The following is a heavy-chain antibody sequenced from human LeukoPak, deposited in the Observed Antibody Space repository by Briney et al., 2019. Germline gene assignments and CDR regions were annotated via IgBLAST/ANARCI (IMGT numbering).Heavy chain of an antibody. CDR2: ISSSSSTI. CDR1: GFTFSSYS. J-gene: IGHJ3*02. CDR3: AREVPSVGKSGYAFDI. D-gene: IGHD3-22*01. Sequence: PGGSLRLSCAASGFTFSSYSMNWVRQAPGKGLEWVSYISSSSSTIYYADSVKGRFTISRDNAKNSLYLQMNSLRAEGTAVYYCAREVPSVGKSGYAFDIWGQGTMVTVSS. V-gene: IGHV3-48*01.